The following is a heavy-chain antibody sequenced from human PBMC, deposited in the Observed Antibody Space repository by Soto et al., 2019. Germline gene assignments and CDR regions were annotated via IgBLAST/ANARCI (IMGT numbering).Heavy chain of an antibody. D-gene: IGHD6-13*01. CDR3: ARVLGTAGKRYFDY. CDR2: TYYSGST. V-gene: IGHV4-59*02. J-gene: IGHJ4*02. Sequence: KPSDTLSLTCTVSGGSVIAYYWNGVRQPPGKGLQWIGYTYYSGSTTYNPSLKSRVTISVDSSKNQFSLKLDSVTPADTAVYYCARVLGTAGKRYFDYWGPGTLVTVSS. CDR1: GGSVIAYY.